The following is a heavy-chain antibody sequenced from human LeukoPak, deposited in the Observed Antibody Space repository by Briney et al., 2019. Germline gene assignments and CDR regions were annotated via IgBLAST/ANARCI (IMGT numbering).Heavy chain of an antibody. J-gene: IGHJ4*02. D-gene: IGHD3-10*01. Sequence: APETLSLTCTVSGGSISSGDYYWSWIRQPPGKGLEWIGYIYYSGSTYYNPSLKSRVTISVDTSKNQFSLKLSSVTAADTAVYYCARGLSYYYGSGSYPQIDYWGQGTLVTVSS. CDR3: ARGLSYYYGSGSYPQIDY. CDR2: IYYSGST. CDR1: GGSISSGDYY. V-gene: IGHV4-30-4*01.